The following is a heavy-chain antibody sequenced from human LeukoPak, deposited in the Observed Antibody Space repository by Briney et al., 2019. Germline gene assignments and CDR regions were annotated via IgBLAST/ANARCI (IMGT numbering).Heavy chain of an antibody. CDR1: GDSVSSNSAA. CDR3: ARTKYSSSWYEGPIVNNYYYYMDV. CDR2: TYYRSKWYN. J-gene: IGHJ6*03. Sequence: SQTLSLTCAISGDSVSSNSAAWNWIRQSPSRGLEWLGRTYYRSKWYNDFAVSVKSRITINPDTSKNQFSLQLNSVTPEDTAVYYCARTKYSSSWYEGPIVNNYYYYMDVWGKGTTVTVSS. D-gene: IGHD6-13*01. V-gene: IGHV6-1*01.